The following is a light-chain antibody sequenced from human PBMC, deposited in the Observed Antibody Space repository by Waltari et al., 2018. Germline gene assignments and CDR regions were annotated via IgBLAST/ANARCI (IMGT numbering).Light chain of an antibody. CDR3: SSYAGSSKGV. CDR2: AVS. CDR1: SSDVGNYQR. V-gene: IGLV2-23*02. Sequence: SALTQPASVSGSPGQSITLSCTGTSSDVGNYQRVSWYHKHSGKAPKLMIYAVSKRPSGVSDRFSGSKSGDMASLKISGLQPEDEAEYFCSSYAGSSKGVFGGGTKVTVL. J-gene: IGLJ2*01.